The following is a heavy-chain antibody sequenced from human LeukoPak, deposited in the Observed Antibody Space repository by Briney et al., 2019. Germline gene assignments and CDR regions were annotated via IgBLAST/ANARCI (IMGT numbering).Heavy chain of an antibody. D-gene: IGHD3-10*01. CDR1: GGSISSGGYY. Sequence: SQTLSLTCTVSGGSISSGGYYWSWLRPHPGQGLEWIGYIYYSGSTYYNPSLKSRVTISVDTSKKQFSLKLSSVTAADTAVYYCARVPSRYYGSGSSLDRWGQGTLVTVSS. CDR3: ARVPSRYYGSGSSLDR. J-gene: IGHJ5*02. CDR2: IYYSGST. V-gene: IGHV4-31*03.